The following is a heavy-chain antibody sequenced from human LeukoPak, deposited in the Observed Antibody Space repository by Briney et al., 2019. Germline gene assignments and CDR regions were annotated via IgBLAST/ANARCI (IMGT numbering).Heavy chain of an antibody. Sequence: PGGSLRLSCAASGFTFSSYEMNWVRQAPGKGQEWVSYISSSGSTIYYADSVKGRFTISRDNANNSLYLQMNSLRADDTAVYYCAELGITMIGGVWGKGTTVTISS. V-gene: IGHV3-48*03. J-gene: IGHJ6*04. CDR2: ISSSGSTI. CDR1: GFTFSSYE. CDR3: AELGITMIGGV. D-gene: IGHD3-10*02.